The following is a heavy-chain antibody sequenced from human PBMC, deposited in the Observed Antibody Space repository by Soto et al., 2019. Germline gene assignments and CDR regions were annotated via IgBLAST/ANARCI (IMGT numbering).Heavy chain of an antibody. Sequence: ASVKVSCKASGYTFTSYGISWVRQAPGQGLEGMGWISAYNGNTNYAQKLQGRVTMTTDTYTSTAYMVLRSLRSDDTAVYYCARPRIVGATYFDYWGQGTLVTVSS. CDR2: ISAYNGNT. D-gene: IGHD1-26*01. CDR1: GYTFTSYG. CDR3: ARPRIVGATYFDY. V-gene: IGHV1-18*01. J-gene: IGHJ4*02.